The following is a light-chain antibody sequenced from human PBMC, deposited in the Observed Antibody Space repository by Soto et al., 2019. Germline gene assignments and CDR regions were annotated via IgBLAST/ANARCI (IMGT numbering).Light chain of an antibody. CDR3: QQCNNWPRT. J-gene: IGKJ1*01. CDR1: QSVSSN. V-gene: IGKV3-15*01. CDR2: GAS. Sequence: EIVITQSPATPSVAPGERATRSCRASQSVSSNLAWYQQKPGQAPRLLIYGASTRATGIPARFSGSGSGTEFTLTISSLQSEDFAVYYCQQCNNWPRTFGQGTKVDIK.